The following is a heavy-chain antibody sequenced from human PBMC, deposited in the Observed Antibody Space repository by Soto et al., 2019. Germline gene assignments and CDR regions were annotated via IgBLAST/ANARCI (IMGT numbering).Heavy chain of an antibody. V-gene: IGHV3-73*01. D-gene: IGHD2-15*01. CDR1: GFTFSGSA. CDR2: IRSKANSYAT. J-gene: IGHJ6*02. Sequence: GGSMRLCCAASGFTFSGSAMHWVRQATGKGLEWVGRIRSKANSYATAYAASVKGRFTISRDDSKNTAYLQMNSLKTEDTAVYYCTTFPPLVVVAATLSGAHYYYGMDVWGQGTTVTVSS. CDR3: TTFPPLVVVAATLSGAHYYYGMDV.